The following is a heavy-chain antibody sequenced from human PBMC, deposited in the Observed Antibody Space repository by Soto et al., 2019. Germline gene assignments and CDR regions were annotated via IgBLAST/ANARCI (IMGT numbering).Heavy chain of an antibody. CDR1: GYSFTSYW. J-gene: IGHJ6*02. V-gene: IGHV5-51*01. CDR2: IYPGDSDT. Sequence: GESLKISCKGSGYSFTSYWIGWVRQMPGKGLEWMGIIYPGDSDTRYSPSFQGQVTISADKSISTAYLQWSSLKASDTAMYYCARTPIAVADYYYYGMDVWGQGTTVTVSS. CDR3: ARTPIAVADYYYYGMDV. D-gene: IGHD6-19*01.